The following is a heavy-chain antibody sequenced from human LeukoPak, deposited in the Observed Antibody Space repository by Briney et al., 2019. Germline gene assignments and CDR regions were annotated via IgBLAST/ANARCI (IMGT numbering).Heavy chain of an antibody. D-gene: IGHD5-18*01. CDR2: ISSSSSYI. CDR3: ARDPEWIQHALFDY. J-gene: IGHJ4*02. CDR1: GFTFSSYS. Sequence: GGSLRLSCATSGFTFSSYSMNWVRQAPGKGLEWVSSISSSSSYIYYADSVKGRFTISRDNAKNSLYLQMNSLRAEDTAVYYCARDPEWIQHALFDYWGQRTLVTVSS. V-gene: IGHV3-21*01.